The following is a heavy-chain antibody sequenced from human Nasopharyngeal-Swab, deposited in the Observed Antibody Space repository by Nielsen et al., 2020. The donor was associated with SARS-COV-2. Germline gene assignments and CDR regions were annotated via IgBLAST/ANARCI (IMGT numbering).Heavy chain of an antibody. CDR3: ARDMVLLPYSGSYPDAFDI. V-gene: IGHV3-33*01. Sequence: GGSLRLSCAASGFTFSSYGMHWVRQAPGKGLEWGAVIWYDGSNKYYADSVKGRFTISRDNSKNTLYLQMNSLRAEDTAVYYCARDMVLLPYSGSYPDAFDIWGQGTMVTVSS. CDR2: IWYDGSNK. D-gene: IGHD1-26*01. J-gene: IGHJ3*02. CDR1: GFTFSSYG.